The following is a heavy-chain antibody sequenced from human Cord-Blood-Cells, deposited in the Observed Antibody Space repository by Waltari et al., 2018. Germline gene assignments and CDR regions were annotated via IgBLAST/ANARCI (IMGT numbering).Heavy chain of an antibody. J-gene: IGHJ4*02. V-gene: IGHV4-30-2*01. CDR2: IYHSGST. Sequence: QLQLQESGSGLVKPSQTLSLTCAVSGGSISRGGYSWSWIRQPPGKGLEWIGYIYHSGSTYYNPSLKSRVTISVDRSKNQFSLKLSSVTAADTAVYYCARGGSGYYDFWSGYGPLFDYWGQGTLVTVSS. D-gene: IGHD3-3*01. CDR3: ARGGSGYYDFWSGYGPLFDY. CDR1: GGSISRGGYS.